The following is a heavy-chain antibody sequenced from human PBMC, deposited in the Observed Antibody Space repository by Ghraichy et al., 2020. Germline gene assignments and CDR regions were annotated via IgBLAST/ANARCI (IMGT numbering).Heavy chain of an antibody. CDR2: ISGSDGST. V-gene: IGHV3-23*01. CDR3: AKGGTFGVILSHFDY. CDR1: GFTFSSYG. J-gene: IGHJ4*02. Sequence: GASLRLSCAASGFTFSSYGMSWVRQAPGKGLEWVSAISGSDGSTSYADSVKGRFTISRDNSKNTLYLQMNSLRAEDTAVYYCAKGGTFGVILSHFDYWGQGTLVTVSS. D-gene: IGHD3-3*01.